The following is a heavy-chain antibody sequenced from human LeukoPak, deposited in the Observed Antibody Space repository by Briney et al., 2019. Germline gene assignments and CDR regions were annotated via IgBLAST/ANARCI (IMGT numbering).Heavy chain of an antibody. J-gene: IGHJ4*02. CDR3: ATSSIAAAGINY. D-gene: IGHD6-13*01. V-gene: IGHV4-59*08. CDR2: IYYSGST. Sequence: SETLSLTCTVSGGSISSYYWSWIRQPPGKGLEWIGYIYYSGSTNYNPSFKSRVTISVDTSKNQFSLKLSSVTAADTAVYYCATSSIAAAGINYWGQGTLVTVSS. CDR1: GGSISSYY.